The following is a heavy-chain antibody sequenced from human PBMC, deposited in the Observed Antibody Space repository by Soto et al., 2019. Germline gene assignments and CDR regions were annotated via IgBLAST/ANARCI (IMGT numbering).Heavy chain of an antibody. J-gene: IGHJ4*02. V-gene: IGHV4-39*01. D-gene: IGHD3-10*01. CDR3: ARRFGERYY. CDR1: GGSISSSSYY. CDR2: IYYSGST. Sequence: SETLSLTCTVSGGSISSSSYYWGWIRQPPGEGLEWIGSIYYSGSTYYNPSLKSRVTISVDTSKNQFSLKLSSVTAADTAVYYCARRFGERYYWGQGTLVTVSS.